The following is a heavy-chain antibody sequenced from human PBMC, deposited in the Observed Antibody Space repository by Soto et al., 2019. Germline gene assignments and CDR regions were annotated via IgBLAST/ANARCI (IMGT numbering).Heavy chain of an antibody. CDR2: IYYSGST. J-gene: IGHJ1*01. CDR3: AIYDSSGSRGFQH. V-gene: IGHV4-31*03. D-gene: IGHD3-22*01. CDR1: GGSISSGGYY. Sequence: QVQLQESGPGLVKPSQTLSLTCTVSGGSISSGGYYWSWIRQHPGKGLEWIGYIYYSGSTYYNPSRQRRVTISVDTSKNQFSLKLSSVTAADTAVYYCAIYDSSGSRGFQHWGQGTLVTVSS.